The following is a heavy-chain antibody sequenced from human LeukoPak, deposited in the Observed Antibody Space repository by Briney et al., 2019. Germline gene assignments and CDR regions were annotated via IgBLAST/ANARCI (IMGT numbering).Heavy chain of an antibody. CDR3: ARSRTAMATRPVDY. J-gene: IGHJ4*02. D-gene: IGHD5-18*01. CDR1: GYTFTSYG. CDR2: ISAYNGNT. Sequence: ASVKVSCKASGYTFTSYGISWVRQAPGQGLKWMEWISAYNGNTNYAQKLQGRVTMTTDTSTSTAYMELRSLRSDDTAVYYCARSRTAMATRPVDYWGQGTLVTVSS. V-gene: IGHV1-18*01.